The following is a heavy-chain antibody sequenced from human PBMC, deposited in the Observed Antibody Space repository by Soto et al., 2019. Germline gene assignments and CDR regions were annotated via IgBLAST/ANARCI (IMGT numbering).Heavy chain of an antibody. CDR3: ASLWFGELGAFDI. CDR1: GFTFSSYS. CDR2: ISSSSSTI. Sequence: EVQLVESGGGLVQPGGSLRLSCAASGFTFSSYSMNWVRQAPGKGLEWVSYISSSSSTIYYADSVKGRFTISRDNAKNSLYLQRNSLRDEDTAVYYWASLWFGELGAFDIWGQGTMVTVSS. J-gene: IGHJ3*02. D-gene: IGHD3-10*01. V-gene: IGHV3-48*02.